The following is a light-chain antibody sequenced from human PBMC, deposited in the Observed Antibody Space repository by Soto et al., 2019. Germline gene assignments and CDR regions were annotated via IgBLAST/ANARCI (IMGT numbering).Light chain of an antibody. CDR3: CSYAATSTLV. V-gene: IGLV1-44*01. J-gene: IGLJ3*02. Sequence: QSVVTQPPSASGTPGQRVTISCSGSSSNIGTNAVNWCQQLPGTAPRLLIYSNDQRPPGVPDRFSGSKSGTSASLGISGLQSEDEADYYCCSYAATSTLVFGGGTKVTVL. CDR1: SSNIGTNA. CDR2: SND.